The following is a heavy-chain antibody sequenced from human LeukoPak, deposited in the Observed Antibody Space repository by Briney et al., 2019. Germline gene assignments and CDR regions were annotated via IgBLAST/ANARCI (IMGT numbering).Heavy chain of an antibody. Sequence: PSETLSLTCAVSSGSISSGSYCGAWVRQPGGEGRGWIVRIYTGGSTNYNPSLKSRVTISVDTSKNQFSLKLSSVTAADTAVYYCARERNDFWSGHHWFDLWGQGTLVTVSS. CDR1: SGSISSGSYC. CDR3: ARERNDFWSGHHWFDL. J-gene: IGHJ5*02. CDR2: IYTGGST. D-gene: IGHD3-3*01. V-gene: IGHV4-61*02.